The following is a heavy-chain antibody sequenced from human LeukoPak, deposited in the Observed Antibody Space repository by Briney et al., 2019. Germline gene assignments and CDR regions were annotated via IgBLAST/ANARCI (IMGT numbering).Heavy chain of an antibody. CDR3: ATWSANYDILTGYSTSV. J-gene: IGHJ4*02. CDR2: INPNSGGT. Sequence: GASVKVSCKASGYTFTGYYMHWVGQAPGQGLEWMGWINPNSGGTNYAQKFQGRVTMTRDTSISTAYMELSRLTSDDTAVYYRATWSANYDILTGYSTSVWGPGTLVTVSS. CDR1: GYTFTGYY. D-gene: IGHD3-9*01. V-gene: IGHV1-2*02.